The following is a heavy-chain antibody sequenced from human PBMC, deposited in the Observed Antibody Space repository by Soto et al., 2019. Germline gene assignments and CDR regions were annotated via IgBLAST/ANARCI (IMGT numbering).Heavy chain of an antibody. Sequence: GASVKVSCKASGYTFTGYYMHWVRQAPGQGLEWMGWINPNSGGTNYAQKFQGWVTMTRDTSISTAYMELSRLRSDDTAVYYCARDRTPPQEFGVVTIFDYWGQGTLVTVSS. D-gene: IGHD3-3*01. V-gene: IGHV1-2*04. CDR3: ARDRTPPQEFGVVTIFDY. J-gene: IGHJ4*02. CDR2: INPNSGGT. CDR1: GYTFTGYY.